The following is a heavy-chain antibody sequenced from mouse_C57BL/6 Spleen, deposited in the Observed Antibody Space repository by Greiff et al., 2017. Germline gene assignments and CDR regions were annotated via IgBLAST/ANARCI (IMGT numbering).Heavy chain of an antibody. CDR2: ITHSGET. CDR3: AGGRTGTGDFDV. V-gene: IGHV12-3*01. CDR1: GFPITSGYY. Sequence: QLQESGPGLVKPSQSLFLTCSITGFPITSGYYWIWIRQSPGKPLEWMGYITHSGETFYNPSLQSPISITRETSKNQFFLQLNSVTTEDTAMYYCAGGRTGTGDFDVWGTGTTVTVSS. D-gene: IGHD4-1*01. J-gene: IGHJ1*03.